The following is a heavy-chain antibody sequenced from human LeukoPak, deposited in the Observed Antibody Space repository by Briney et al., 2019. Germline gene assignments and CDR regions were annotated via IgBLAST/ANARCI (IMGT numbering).Heavy chain of an antibody. CDR3: ARDGRVAARLGSWFDP. J-gene: IGHJ5*02. Sequence: GASVKVSCKASGYTFTSYYMHWVRQAPGQGLEWMGIINPSGGSTSYAQKFQGRVTMTRDMSTSTVYMELSSLRSEDTAVYYCARDGRVAARLGSWFDPWGQGTLVPVSS. D-gene: IGHD6-6*01. CDR1: GYTFTSYY. V-gene: IGHV1-46*01. CDR2: INPSGGST.